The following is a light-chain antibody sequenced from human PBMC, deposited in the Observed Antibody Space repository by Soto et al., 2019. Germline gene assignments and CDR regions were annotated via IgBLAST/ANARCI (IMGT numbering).Light chain of an antibody. V-gene: IGLV1-44*01. CDR1: SSHIGTNT. CDR2: RND. Sequence: QSVLTQPPSASGTPGQGVTISWSGSSSHIGTNTVNWYKQLPGTAPKLLIYRNDLRPSGVPDRFSGSKSGTSASLAISGLQSEDEADYYCEAWDERRYGAVFGGGTNLTVL. J-gene: IGLJ2*01. CDR3: EAWDERRYGAV.